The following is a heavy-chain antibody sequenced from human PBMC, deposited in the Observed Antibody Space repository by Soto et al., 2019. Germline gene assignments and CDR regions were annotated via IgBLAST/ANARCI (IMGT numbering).Heavy chain of an antibody. D-gene: IGHD7-27*01. CDR1: GFTVSSNY. V-gene: IGHV3-53*01. CDR3: ARAQLTGDRDYFDY. CDR2: IYSGGST. Sequence: GGSLRLSCAASGFTVSSNYMSWVRQAPGKGLEWVSVIYSGGSTYYADSVKGRFTISRDNSKNTLYLQMNSLRAEDTAVYYCARAQLTGDRDYFDYWGQGTLVTVSS. J-gene: IGHJ4*02.